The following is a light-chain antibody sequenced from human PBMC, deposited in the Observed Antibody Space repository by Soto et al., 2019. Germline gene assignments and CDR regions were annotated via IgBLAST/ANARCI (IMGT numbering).Light chain of an antibody. J-gene: IGKJ2*01. V-gene: IGKV1-39*01. CDR2: AAS. CDR1: QSISSY. Sequence: DIQMTQSPSSLPASVGDRVTITCRASQSISSYLNWYQQKPGKASKLLIYAASSLQSGVPSRFSGSGSGTDFTLTISSLQPEDFATYYCQQSYSTPQTFGQGTKLEIK. CDR3: QQSYSTPQT.